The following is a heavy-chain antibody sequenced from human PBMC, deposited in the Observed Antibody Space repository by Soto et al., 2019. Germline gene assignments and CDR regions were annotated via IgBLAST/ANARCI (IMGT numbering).Heavy chain of an antibody. V-gene: IGHV3-30-3*01. D-gene: IGHD6-19*01. J-gene: IGHJ6*02. CDR1: GFSFSRHG. CDR3: ARDRSSTYYYYGMDL. CDR2: ISYDGSNQ. Sequence: GSLRLSCAASGFSFSRHGMHWVRQAPGKGLEWVAVISYDGSNQDYADSVKGRFSISRDNSKNTVYLQMNSLRVEDSAVYYCARDRSSTYYYYGMDLWGQGTTVTVSS.